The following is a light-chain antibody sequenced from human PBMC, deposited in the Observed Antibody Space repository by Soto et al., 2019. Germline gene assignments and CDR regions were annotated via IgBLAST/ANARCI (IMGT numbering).Light chain of an antibody. J-gene: IGLJ3*02. V-gene: IGLV1-47*01. Sequence: QSVLTQPPSASGTPGQRVTISCSGSSSNIGSNYVYWYQQLPGTAPKLLIYRNNQRPSGVPDRFSGSKSGTSASLAITGLQAEDEADYYCQSYDTNLSAWVFGGGTKLTVL. CDR1: SSNIGSNY. CDR3: QSYDTNLSAWV. CDR2: RNN.